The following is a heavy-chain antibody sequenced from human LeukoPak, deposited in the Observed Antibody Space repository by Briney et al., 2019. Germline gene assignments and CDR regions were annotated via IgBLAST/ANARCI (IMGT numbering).Heavy chain of an antibody. Sequence: ASVKVSCKASGYTFTSYAMHWVRQAPGQRLEWMVWINAGNGNTKYSQKFQGRVTITRDTSASTAYMELSSLRSEDTAVYYCASPSPAVLLWFGEFPSDYYYYGMDVWGQGTTVTVSS. CDR3: ASPSPAVLLWFGEFPSDYYYYGMDV. J-gene: IGHJ6*02. D-gene: IGHD3-10*01. CDR1: GYTFTSYA. CDR2: INAGNGNT. V-gene: IGHV1-3*01.